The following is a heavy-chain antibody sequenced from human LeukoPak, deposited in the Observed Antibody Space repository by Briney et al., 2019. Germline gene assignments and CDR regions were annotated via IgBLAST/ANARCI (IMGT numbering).Heavy chain of an antibody. Sequence: GGSLRLSCAASGFTFSSYSMNWVRQAPGKGLEWVSSISSSSSYIYYADSVKGRFTISRDNAKNSLYLQMNSLRAEDTAVYYCAKVRDTMVRGVITNYYYYYMDVWGKGTTVTISS. CDR2: ISSSSSYI. D-gene: IGHD3-10*01. CDR3: AKVRDTMVRGVITNYYYYYMDV. V-gene: IGHV3-21*04. CDR1: GFTFSSYS. J-gene: IGHJ6*03.